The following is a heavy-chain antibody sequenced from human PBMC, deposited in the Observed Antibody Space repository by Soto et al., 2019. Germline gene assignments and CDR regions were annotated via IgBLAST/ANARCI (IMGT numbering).Heavy chain of an antibody. CDR1: GFSLSTSGMC. J-gene: IGHJ4*02. D-gene: IGHD1-20*01. CDR3: ARRVRYNWNDAGYFDY. V-gene: IGHV2-70*01. Sequence: SGPTLVNPTQTLTLTCTFSGFSLSTSGMCVSWIRQPPGKALEWLALIDWDDDKYYSTSLKTRLTISKDTSKNQVVLTMTNMDPVDTATYYCARRVRYNWNDAGYFDYWGQGTLVTVSS. CDR2: IDWDDDK.